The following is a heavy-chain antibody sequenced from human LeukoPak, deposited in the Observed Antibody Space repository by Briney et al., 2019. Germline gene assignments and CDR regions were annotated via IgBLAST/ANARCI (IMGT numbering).Heavy chain of an antibody. J-gene: IGHJ4*02. CDR3: ARTDSSGYWYFDY. CDR2: ISSSGSTI. Sequence: GGSLRLSCAASGSSFSTYEMNWARQAPGKGLKWLSYISSSGSTIYYADSVKGRFTISRDNAKNSLYLQMNSLRAEDTAVYYCARTDSSGYWYFDYWGQGTLVTVSS. CDR1: GSSFSTYE. V-gene: IGHV3-48*03. D-gene: IGHD3-22*01.